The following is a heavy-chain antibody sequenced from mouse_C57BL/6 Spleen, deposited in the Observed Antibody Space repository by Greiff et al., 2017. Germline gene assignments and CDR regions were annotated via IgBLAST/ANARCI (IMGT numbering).Heavy chain of an antibody. CDR3: AREGGNRYGY. V-gene: IGHV1-55*01. CDR2: IYPGSGST. J-gene: IGHJ2*01. CDR1: GYTFTSYW. Sequence: VQLQQPGAELVKPGASVKMSCKASGYTFTSYWITWVKQRPGQGLEWIGDIYPGSGSTNYNEKFKSKATLTVDTSSSTAYMQRSSLASEDAAVYYCAREGGNRYGYWGQGTTLTVSS. D-gene: IGHD2-1*01.